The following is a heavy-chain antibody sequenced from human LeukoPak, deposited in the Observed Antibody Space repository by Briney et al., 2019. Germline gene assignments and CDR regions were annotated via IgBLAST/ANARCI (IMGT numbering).Heavy chain of an antibody. J-gene: IGHJ6*03. V-gene: IGHV4-59*01. Sequence: PSEALSLTCTVSGGSISSYYWSWIRQPPRKGLEWIGYIYYSGSTNYNPSLKSRVTISVDTSKNQFSLKLSSVTAADTAVYYCARAREGVQLWSPYYYYYYMDVWGKGTTVTVSS. CDR2: IYYSGST. CDR1: GGSISSYY. D-gene: IGHD5-18*01. CDR3: ARAREGVQLWSPYYYYYYMDV.